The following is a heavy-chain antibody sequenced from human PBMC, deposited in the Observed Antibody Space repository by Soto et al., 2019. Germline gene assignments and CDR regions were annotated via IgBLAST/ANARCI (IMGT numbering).Heavy chain of an antibody. CDR3: ARGRPPPYGDYGQWEYYFDY. J-gene: IGHJ4*02. Sequence: SVKVSCKASGGTFSSYAISWVRQAPGQGLEWMGGIIPIFGTANYAQKFQGRVTITADESTSTAAMELSSLRSEDTAVYYCARGRPPPYGDYGQWEYYFDYWGQGTLVTVSS. D-gene: IGHD4-17*01. CDR1: GGTFSSYA. CDR2: IIPIFGTA. V-gene: IGHV1-69*13.